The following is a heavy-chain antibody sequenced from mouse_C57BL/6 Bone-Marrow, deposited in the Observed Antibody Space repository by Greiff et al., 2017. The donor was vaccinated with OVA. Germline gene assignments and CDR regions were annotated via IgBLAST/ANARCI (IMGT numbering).Heavy chain of an antibody. CDR3: ARGGYYLWYFDV. CDR1: GFTFSDYG. V-gene: IGHV5-15*01. D-gene: IGHD3-1*01. J-gene: IGHJ1*03. CDR2: ISNLAYSI. Sequence: EVMLVESGGGLVQPGGSLKLSCAASGFTFSDYGMAWVRQAPRKGPEWVAFISNLAYSIYYADTVTGRFTISRENAKNTLYLEMSSLRSEDTAMYYCARGGYYLWYFDVWGTGTTVTVSS.